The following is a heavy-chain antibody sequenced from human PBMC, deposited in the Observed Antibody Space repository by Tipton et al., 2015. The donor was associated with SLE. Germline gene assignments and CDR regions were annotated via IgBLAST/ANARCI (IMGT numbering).Heavy chain of an antibody. CDR2: IYHSGGT. D-gene: IGHD3-22*01. Sequence: TLSLTCAVSGGSLSSGGYSWSWIRQPPGKGLEWIGYIYHSGGTYYNPSLKSRVTISVDRSKNQFSLKLSSVTAADTAVYYRAREYDSSGWGAFDIWGQGTMVTVSS. J-gene: IGHJ3*02. CDR1: GGSLSSGGYS. CDR3: AREYDSSGWGAFDI. V-gene: IGHV4-30-2*01.